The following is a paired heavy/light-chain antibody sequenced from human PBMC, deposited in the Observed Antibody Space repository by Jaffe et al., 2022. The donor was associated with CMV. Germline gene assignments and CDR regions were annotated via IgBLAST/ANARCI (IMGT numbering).Light chain of an antibody. V-gene: IGKV3-20*01. CDR3: QLYGPSQVT. CDR2: AAS. Sequence: EIVLTQSPGTLSLSPGQRASLSCRASQSVTSAYLAWYQQKPGQPPRLLIYAASSRATGIPDRFSGGGSGTDFSLTIARLEPEDFAVYYCQLYGPSQVTFGGGTKVEI. CDR1: QSVTSAY. J-gene: IGKJ4*01.
Heavy chain of an antibody. J-gene: IGHJ5*02. D-gene: IGHD3-9*01. CDR3: ARSRGYSDYEASDP. Sequence: QVQLVQSGAEVKKPGASVRVSCKASGYTFTHYYIHWLRQAPGQGLEWMGRIHPGVAFTTYAQQFQGRVTMTGDTSTRTIYMELSSLGSDDTAVYFCARSRGYSDYEASDPWGQGTLVTVSS. CDR2: IHPGVAFT. CDR1: GYTFTHYY. V-gene: IGHV1-46*01.